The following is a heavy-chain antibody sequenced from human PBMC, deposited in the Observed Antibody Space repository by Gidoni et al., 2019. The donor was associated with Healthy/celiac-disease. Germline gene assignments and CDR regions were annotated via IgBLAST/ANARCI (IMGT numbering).Heavy chain of an antibody. CDR1: GGSISSGGYY. V-gene: IGHV4-31*03. J-gene: IGHJ1*01. CDR3: ARGSLVVVTPGYFQH. CDR2: IYYSGST. Sequence: QVQLQESGPGLVKPSQTLSLTCTVSGGSISSGGYYWSWIRQHPGKGLEWIGYIYYSGSTYYNPSLKSRVTISVDTSKNQFSLKLSSVTAADTAVYYCARGSLVVVTPGYFQHWGQGTLVTVSS. D-gene: IGHD2-21*02.